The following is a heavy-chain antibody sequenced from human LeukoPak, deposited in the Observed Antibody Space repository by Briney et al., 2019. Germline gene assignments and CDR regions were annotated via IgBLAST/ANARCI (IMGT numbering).Heavy chain of an antibody. CDR1: GFTFSSYG. Sequence: PGGSLRLSCAASGFTFSSYGMHWVRQAPGKGLEWVAVISYDGSNKYYADSVKGRFTISRDNSKNTLYLQMNSLRAEDTAVYYCAKSLIGSSWYDYYYGMDVWGQGTTVTVPS. V-gene: IGHV3-30*18. J-gene: IGHJ6*02. CDR2: ISYDGSNK. CDR3: AKSLIGSSWYDYYYGMDV. D-gene: IGHD6-13*01.